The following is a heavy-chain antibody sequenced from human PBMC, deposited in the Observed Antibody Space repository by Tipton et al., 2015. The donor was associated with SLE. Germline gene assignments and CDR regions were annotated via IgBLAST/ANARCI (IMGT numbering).Heavy chain of an antibody. V-gene: IGHV4-34*09. CDR2: IYHSGST. D-gene: IGHD6-13*01. CDR1: GGSFSGYY. Sequence: TLSLTCAVYGGSFSGYYWSWIRQPPGKGLEWIGSIYHSGSTYYNPSLKSRVTISVDTSKNQFSLKLSSVTAADTAVYYCARATLAAAGTGDAFDIWGQGTMVTVSS. CDR3: ARATLAAAGTGDAFDI. J-gene: IGHJ3*02.